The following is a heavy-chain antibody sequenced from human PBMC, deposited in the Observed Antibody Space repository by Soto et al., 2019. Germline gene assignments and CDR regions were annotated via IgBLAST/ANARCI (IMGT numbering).Heavy chain of an antibody. CDR3: ARAIYSGTTTFDY. V-gene: IGHV3-7*05. D-gene: IGHD5-18*01. J-gene: IGHJ4*02. CDR2: IIQDGSDK. CDR1: GFTFSSHW. Sequence: GGSLRLSCAASGFTFSSHWMSWVRQAPGKGLEWVANIIQDGSDKYYVDSVEGRFTISRDNAKNSVYLQMNSLRAEDTAVYYCARAIYSGTTTFDYWGQGTLVTVSS.